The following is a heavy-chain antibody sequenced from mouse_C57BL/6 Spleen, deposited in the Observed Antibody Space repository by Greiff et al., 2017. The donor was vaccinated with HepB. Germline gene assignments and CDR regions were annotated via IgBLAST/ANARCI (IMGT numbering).Heavy chain of an antibody. J-gene: IGHJ2*01. D-gene: IGHD2-4*01. CDR2: INPSTGGT. Sequence: VQLQQSGPELVKPGASVKISCKASGYSFTGYYMNWVKQSPEKSLEWIGEINPSTGGTTYNQKFKAKATLTVDKSSSTAYMQLKSLTSEDSAVYDCARHYDYDENYFDYWGQGTTLTVSS. CDR3: ARHYDYDENYFDY. CDR1: GYSFTGYY. V-gene: IGHV1-42*01.